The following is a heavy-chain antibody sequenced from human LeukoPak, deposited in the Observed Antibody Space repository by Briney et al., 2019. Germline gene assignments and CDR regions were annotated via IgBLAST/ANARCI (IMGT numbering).Heavy chain of an antibody. CDR2: IRSKPYGGTP. D-gene: IGHD1-26*01. CDR3: ARDNAGLVKHLDAFDL. J-gene: IGHJ3*01. V-gene: IGHV3-49*04. CDR1: GFTFGDFA. Sequence: AGGSLRLSCTGSGFTFGDFAMSWVRQAPGKGLEWVGLIRSKPYGGTPEYAASVKGRFTISRDASKSVAYLQMNSLRAEDTAVYYCARDNAGLVKHLDAFDLWGQGTMVTVAS.